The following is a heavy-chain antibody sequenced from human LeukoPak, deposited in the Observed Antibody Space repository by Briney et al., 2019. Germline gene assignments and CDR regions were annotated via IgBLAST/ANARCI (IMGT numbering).Heavy chain of an antibody. CDR1: GFTFSSYA. J-gene: IGHJ6*02. CDR2: ISYDGSNK. V-gene: IGHV3-30-3*01. D-gene: IGHD3-22*01. Sequence: GGSLRLSCAASGFTFSSYAMHWVRQAPGKGLEWVAVISYDGSNKYYADSVKGRFTISRDNSKNTLYLQMNSLRAEDTAVYYCARKSASSGYYDYYYYYGMDVWGQGTTVTVSS. CDR3: ARKSASSGYYDYYYYYGMDV.